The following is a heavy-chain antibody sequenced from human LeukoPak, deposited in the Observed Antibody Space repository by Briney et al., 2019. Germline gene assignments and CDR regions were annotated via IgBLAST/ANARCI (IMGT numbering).Heavy chain of an antibody. D-gene: IGHD5-24*01. J-gene: IGHJ4*02. V-gene: IGHV3-74*01. CDR2: TDSDGNTT. CDR3: AREDGYKVGLDS. CDR1: GFTFSTYS. Sequence: GGSLRLSCAASGFTFSTYSMNWVRQAPGKGLVWVSRTDSDGNTTTYADSVRGRFTISRDNAKNTLYLHMNSLRTEDTALYYCAREDGYKVGLDSWGQGTLVTVSS.